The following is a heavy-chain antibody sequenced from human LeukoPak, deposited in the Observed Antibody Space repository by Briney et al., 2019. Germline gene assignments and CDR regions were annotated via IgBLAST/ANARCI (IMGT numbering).Heavy chain of an antibody. CDR1: VFTFSSYA. CDR2: IGGSGGRT. CDR3: AKDVYSSSSYYFDY. D-gene: IGHD6-6*01. Sequence: PGGSLRLSCAASVFTFSSYAMSWVRQAPGKGLEWVSVIGGSGGRTYYADSVKGRFTISRDNSKNTLYLQMNSLRAEDTAVYYCAKDVYSSSSYYFDYWGQGTLVTVSS. J-gene: IGHJ4*02. V-gene: IGHV3-23*01.